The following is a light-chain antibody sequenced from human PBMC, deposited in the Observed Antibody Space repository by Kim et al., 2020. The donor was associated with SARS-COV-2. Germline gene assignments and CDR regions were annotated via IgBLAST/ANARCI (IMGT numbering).Light chain of an antibody. V-gene: IGKV4-1*01. J-gene: IGKJ5*01. CDR3: QQYYSTLT. CDR2: WAS. Sequence: RSTINCKSRQSVLYSSNNKNYLAWYQQKQGQPPKLLIYWASTRESGVPDRFSGSGSGTDFTLTISSLQAEDVAVYYCQQYYSTLTFGQGTRLEIK. CDR1: QSVLYSSNNKNY.